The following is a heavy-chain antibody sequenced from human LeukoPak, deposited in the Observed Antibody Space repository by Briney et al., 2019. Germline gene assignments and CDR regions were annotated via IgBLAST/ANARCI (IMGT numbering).Heavy chain of an antibody. V-gene: IGHV1-69*04. Sequence: SVKVSCKASGGTFSSYAISWVRQAPGQGLEWMGRIIPILGIANYAQRFQGRVTITADTSTSTAYMELSSLRSDDTAVYYSARDAYYRSEGRGYWGQGTLVTVSS. CDR2: IIPILGIA. CDR3: ARDAYYRSEGRGY. D-gene: IGHD3-10*01. CDR1: GGTFSSYA. J-gene: IGHJ4*02.